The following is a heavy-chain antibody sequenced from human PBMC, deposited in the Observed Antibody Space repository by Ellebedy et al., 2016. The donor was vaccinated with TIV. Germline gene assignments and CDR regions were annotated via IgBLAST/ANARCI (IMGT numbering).Heavy chain of an antibody. CDR1: GASVNSGTYS. CDR3: ARGVLSGFGQHFDD. D-gene: IGHD3-3*01. Sequence: SETLSLXCSVSGASVNSGTYSWNWFRQPPGKGLEWIGYMYNSGRSNYNPSLKSRVTISVDSSKDQFSLNLQSVTAVDTALYYCARGVLSGFGQHFDDWGQGTLVTVS. V-gene: IGHV4-61*01. J-gene: IGHJ4*02. CDR2: MYNSGRS.